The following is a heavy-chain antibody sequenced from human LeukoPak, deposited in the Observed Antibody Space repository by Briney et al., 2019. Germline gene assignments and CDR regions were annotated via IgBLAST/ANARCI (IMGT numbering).Heavy chain of an antibody. CDR1: GFTFSTYS. J-gene: IGHJ4*02. D-gene: IGHD1-26*01. V-gene: IGHV3-21*01. CDR2: ISSSSSYI. Sequence: PGGSLRLSCAASGFTFSTYSMNWVRQAPGNGLEWVSPISSSSSYIYYADSVKGRFTISRDNAKDSLYLQMNSLRAEDAAVYYCASGRDPLDYWGQGTLVTVSS. CDR3: ASGRDPLDY.